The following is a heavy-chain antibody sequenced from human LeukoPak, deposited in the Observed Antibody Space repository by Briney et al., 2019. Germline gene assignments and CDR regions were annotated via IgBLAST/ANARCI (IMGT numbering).Heavy chain of an antibody. CDR2: IYSGGST. J-gene: IGHJ4*02. Sequence: PGGSLRLSCADSGFIFSSYAMSWVRQAPGKGLEWVSVIYSGGSTYYADSVKGRFTISRDNSKNTPYLQMNSLRAEDTAVYYCARDLVGGYYFDYWGQGTLVTVSS. V-gene: IGHV3-53*01. CDR3: ARDLVGGYYFDY. CDR1: GFIFSSYA. D-gene: IGHD1-26*01.